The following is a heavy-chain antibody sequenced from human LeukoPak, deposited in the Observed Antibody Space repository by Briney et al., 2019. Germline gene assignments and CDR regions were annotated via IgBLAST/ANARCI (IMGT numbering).Heavy chain of an antibody. CDR2: INADEDRA. J-gene: IGHJ5*02. Sequence: PGGSLRLSCAASGFTFSDYWMHWVRQAPGKGLVWVSHINADEDRAAYADSVKGRFTISRDNSKNTLYLQMNSLRAEDTAVYYCARVESSSLNWFDPWGQGTLVTVSS. CDR1: GFTFSDYW. D-gene: IGHD6-13*01. V-gene: IGHV3-74*01. CDR3: ARVESSSLNWFDP.